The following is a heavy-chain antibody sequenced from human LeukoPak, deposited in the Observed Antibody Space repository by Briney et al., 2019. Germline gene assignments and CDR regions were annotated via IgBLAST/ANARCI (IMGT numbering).Heavy chain of an antibody. J-gene: IGHJ5*02. V-gene: IGHV3-23*01. CDR3: AKDRAAPATPYNWFDP. Sequence: GGSLRLSCAASGFTFSSYAMSWVRQAPGKGLEWVSAISGSGGSTYYADSVKGRFTISRDNSRTTLYLQMNSLRAEDTAVYYCAKDRAAPATPYNWFDPWGQGTLVTVSS. CDR2: ISGSGGST. CDR1: GFTFSSYA. D-gene: IGHD6-13*01.